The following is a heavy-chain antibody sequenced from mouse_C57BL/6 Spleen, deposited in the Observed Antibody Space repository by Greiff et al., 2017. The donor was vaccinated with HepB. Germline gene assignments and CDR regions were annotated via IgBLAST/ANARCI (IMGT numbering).Heavy chain of an antibody. CDR2: IYPGSGST. CDR3: ARQLRVYFDY. J-gene: IGHJ2*01. V-gene: IGHV1-55*01. Sequence: VQLQESGAELVKPGASVKMSCKASGYTFTSYWITWVKQRPGQGLEWIGDIYPGSGSTNYNEKFKSKATLTVDTSSSTAYMQLSSLTSEDSAVYYCARQLRVYFDYWGQGTTLTVSS. D-gene: IGHD3-3*01. CDR1: GYTFTSYW.